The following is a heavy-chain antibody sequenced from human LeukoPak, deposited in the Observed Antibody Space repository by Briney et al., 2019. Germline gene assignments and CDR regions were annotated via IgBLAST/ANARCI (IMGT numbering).Heavy chain of an antibody. J-gene: IGHJ4*02. Sequence: SGGSLRLSCVASGFTVSSNYMSWVRQAPGKGLEWVSAIFSGGSTFYADSVTGRFTISRDNSKNTVYLEMNSLRAEDTAVYYCAREGEATKFCSSSSCIPDFWGQGTLVTVSS. CDR1: GFTVSSNY. D-gene: IGHD2-2*01. CDR3: AREGEATKFCSSSSCIPDF. CDR2: IFSGGST. V-gene: IGHV3-53*01.